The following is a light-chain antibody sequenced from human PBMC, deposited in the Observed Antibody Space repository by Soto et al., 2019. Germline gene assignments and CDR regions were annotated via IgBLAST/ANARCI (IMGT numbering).Light chain of an antibody. V-gene: IGLV2-14*01. Sequence: QSAQTQPASVSGSPGQSITISCTGTSSDVGGYNYVSWYQQHPGKAPKLMIYDVSNRPSGVSNRFSGSKSGNTASLTISGLQAEDEADYYCSSYTSSSARVVFGGGTKVTVL. CDR1: SSDVGGYNY. J-gene: IGLJ2*01. CDR3: SSYTSSSARVV. CDR2: DVS.